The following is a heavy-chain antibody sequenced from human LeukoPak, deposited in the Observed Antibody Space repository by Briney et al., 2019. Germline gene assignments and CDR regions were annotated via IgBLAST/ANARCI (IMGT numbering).Heavy chain of an antibody. CDR2: IYYSGST. D-gene: IGHD1-26*01. CDR1: Y. J-gene: IGHJ4*02. CDR3: ARHVDCGRGARCEYDY. Sequence: YMNWVRQAPGKGLEWIGSIYYSGSTYYNPSLKSRVTISVDTSKNQFSLKLSSVTAADTAVYYCARHVDCGRGARCEYDYWGQGTLVTVSS. V-gene: IGHV4-39*01.